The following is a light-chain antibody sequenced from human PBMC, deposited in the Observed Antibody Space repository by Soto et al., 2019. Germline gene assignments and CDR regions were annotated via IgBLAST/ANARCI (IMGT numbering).Light chain of an antibody. V-gene: IGKV3-20*01. CDR3: QQYGSSTWT. Sequence: EIGLTQSPGTLSLSPGERATLSCRASQSVSSSYLAWYQQKPGQAPRLLIYGASSRATDIPDRFSGSGSGTDFTLTISRLEPEEFAVYYCQQYGSSTWTFGQGTKVEIK. J-gene: IGKJ1*01. CDR2: GAS. CDR1: QSVSSSY.